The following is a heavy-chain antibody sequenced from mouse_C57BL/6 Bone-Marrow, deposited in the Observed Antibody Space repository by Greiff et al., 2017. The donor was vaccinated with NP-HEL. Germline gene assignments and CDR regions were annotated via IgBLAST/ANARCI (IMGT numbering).Heavy chain of an antibody. CDR3: AIGYDYDESWCAY. Sequence: QVQLKQPGAELVKPGASVKVSCKASGYTFTSYWMHWVKQRPGQGLEWIGRIHPSDSDTNYNQKFKGKATLTVDKSSSTAYMQLSSLTSEDSAVYYCAIGYDYDESWCAYWGQGTLVTVSA. CDR1: GYTFTSYW. D-gene: IGHD2-4*01. CDR2: IHPSDSDT. J-gene: IGHJ3*01. V-gene: IGHV1-74*01.